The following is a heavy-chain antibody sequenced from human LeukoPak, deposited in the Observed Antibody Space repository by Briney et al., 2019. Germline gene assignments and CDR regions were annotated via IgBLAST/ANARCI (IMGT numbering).Heavy chain of an antibody. CDR1: GGTSSSYA. CDR2: IIPIFGTA. Sequence: GASVKVSCKASGGTSSSYAISWVRQAPGQGLEWMGGIIPIFGTANYAQKFQGRVTITADESTSTAYMELSSLRSEDTAVYYCARKESGFYYGSGSYYNPLDYWGQGTLVTVSS. V-gene: IGHV1-69*13. CDR3: ARKESGFYYGSGSYYNPLDY. D-gene: IGHD3-10*01. J-gene: IGHJ4*02.